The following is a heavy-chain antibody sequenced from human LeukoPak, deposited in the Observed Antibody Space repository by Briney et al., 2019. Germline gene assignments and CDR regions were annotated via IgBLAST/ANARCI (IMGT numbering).Heavy chain of an antibody. CDR3: AKGEYSSSSAYFDY. V-gene: IGHV3-23*01. Sequence: AGGSLRLSCAASGFTFSSYAMSWVRRAPGKGLEWVSAISGSGGSTYYADSVKGRFTISRDNSKNTLYLQMNSLRAEDTAVYYCAKGEYSSSSAYFDYWGQGTLVTVSS. J-gene: IGHJ4*02. D-gene: IGHD6-6*01. CDR2: ISGSGGST. CDR1: GFTFSSYA.